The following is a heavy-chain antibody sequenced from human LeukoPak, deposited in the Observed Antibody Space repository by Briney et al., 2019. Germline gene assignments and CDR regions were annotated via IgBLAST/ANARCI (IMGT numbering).Heavy chain of an antibody. CDR2: LHFGGST. J-gene: IGHJ4*02. CDR3: ARGYSTSWTYYFDY. Sequence: SETLSLTCTVSDGAITGYYWGWIRQPPGKGLDWIGHLHFGGSTNYNPSLKSRVTISVDTSKNHFSLKLSSVTAADTAVYYCARGYSTSWTYYFDYWGQGALSPSPQ. CDR1: DGAITGYY. D-gene: IGHD6-13*01. V-gene: IGHV4-59*01.